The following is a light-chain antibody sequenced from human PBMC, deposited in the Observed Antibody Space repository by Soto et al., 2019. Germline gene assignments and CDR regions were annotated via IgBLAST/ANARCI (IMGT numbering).Light chain of an antibody. Sequence: QSVLTQPPSASGTPGQRVTISCSGSSSNIGTNTVNWYQQLPGTAPKLLIYNSNQRPSGVPDRFSGSKSGTSASLAISGLQSEDETDYYCAAWDDSLNGYVFGPGTKLTVL. J-gene: IGLJ1*01. V-gene: IGLV1-44*01. CDR2: NSN. CDR1: SSNIGTNT. CDR3: AAWDDSLNGYV.